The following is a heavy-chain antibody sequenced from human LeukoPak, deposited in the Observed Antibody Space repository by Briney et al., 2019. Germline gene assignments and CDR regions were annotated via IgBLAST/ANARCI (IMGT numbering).Heavy chain of an antibody. CDR1: GYSFANYW. V-gene: IGHV5-51*01. Sequence: KHGESLKISCQGSGYSFANYWIGWVRQMPGKGLEWMGIIYPGDSDTRYSPSFQGQATISADKSISTAYLQWSSLKASDTAMYYCARRRLASGVFSYWGQGTLVTVSS. D-gene: IGHD2/OR15-2a*01. J-gene: IGHJ4*02. CDR3: ARRRLASGVFSY. CDR2: IYPGDSDT.